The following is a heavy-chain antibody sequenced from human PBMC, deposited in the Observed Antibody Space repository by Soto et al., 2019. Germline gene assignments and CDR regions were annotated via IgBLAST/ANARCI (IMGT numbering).Heavy chain of an antibody. V-gene: IGHV3-33*01. CDR1: GFTFSSYG. D-gene: IGHD1-26*01. J-gene: IGHJ6*02. CDR2: IWYDGSNK. CDR3: ARDSGVRPPDGMDV. Sequence: GGSLRLSCAASGFTFSSYGMHWVRQAPGKGLEWVAVIWYDGSNKYYADSVKGRFTISRDNSKNTLYLQMNSLRAEDTAVYYCARDSGVRPPDGMDVWGQGTTVTVSS.